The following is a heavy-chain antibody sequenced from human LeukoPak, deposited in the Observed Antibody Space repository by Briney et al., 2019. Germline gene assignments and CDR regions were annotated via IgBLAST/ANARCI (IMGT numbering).Heavy chain of an antibody. J-gene: IGHJ3*02. CDR3: AREASYALDAFDI. CDR1: GYTFSTYY. Sequence: ASVKVSCKASGYTFSTYYMHWVRQAPGQGLEWMGIINPSAGSTTYAQKFQGRVTITADKSTSTAYMELSSLRSEDTAVYYCAREASYALDAFDIWGQGTMVTVSS. CDR2: INPSAGST. D-gene: IGHD5-18*01. V-gene: IGHV1-46*01.